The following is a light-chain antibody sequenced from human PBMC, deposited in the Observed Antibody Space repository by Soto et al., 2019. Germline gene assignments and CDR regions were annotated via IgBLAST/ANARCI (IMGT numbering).Light chain of an antibody. CDR2: EVS. CDR1: SSDVGSYNR. CDR3: SLYTSSNGV. V-gene: IGLV2-18*01. Sequence: QSALTQPPSVSGSPGRSVTISCTGTSSDVGSYNRVSWYQQPPGTAPKLMIYEVSNRPSGVPDRFSGSKSGNTASLTISGLQAEDEADYYCSLYTSSNGVFGTGTKLTVL. J-gene: IGLJ1*01.